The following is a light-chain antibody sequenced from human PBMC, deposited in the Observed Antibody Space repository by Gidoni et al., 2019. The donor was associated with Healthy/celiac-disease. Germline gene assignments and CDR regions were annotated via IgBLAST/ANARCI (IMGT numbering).Light chain of an antibody. CDR2: DAS. CDR3: QQRSL. V-gene: IGKV3D-11*02. CDR1: QSVSSY. Sequence: EIVLTQSPATLSFSPGERATLSCRASQSVSSYLAWYQQKPGQAPRLLIYDASNRATGIPARFSGSGPGTDFTLTISSLEPEDFAVYYCQQRSLFGGGTKVEIK. J-gene: IGKJ4*01.